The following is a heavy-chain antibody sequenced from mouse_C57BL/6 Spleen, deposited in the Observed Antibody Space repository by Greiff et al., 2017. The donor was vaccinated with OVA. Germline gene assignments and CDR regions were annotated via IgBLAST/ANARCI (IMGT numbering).Heavy chain of an antibody. CDR1: GYTFTDYY. Sequence: QVQLKESGAELVRPGASVKLSCKASGYTFTDYYINWVKQRPGQGLEWIARLYPGSGNTYYNEKFKGKATLTAEKSSSTAYMQLSSLTSEDSAVYFCARYGDYDPFAYWGQGTLVTVSA. D-gene: IGHD2-4*01. J-gene: IGHJ3*01. CDR3: ARYGDYDPFAY. CDR2: LYPGSGNT. V-gene: IGHV1-76*01.